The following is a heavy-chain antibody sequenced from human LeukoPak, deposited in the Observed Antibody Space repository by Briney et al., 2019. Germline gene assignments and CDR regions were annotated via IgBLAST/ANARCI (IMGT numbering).Heavy chain of an antibody. CDR2: IGPSGAKT. V-gene: IGHV3-23*01. CDR3: AKDQHSSSWYSYMDV. D-gene: IGHD6-13*01. Sequence: GGSLRLSCAASGFTFSSYGMNWVRQAPGKGLEWVSGIGPSGAKTYYADSVKGRFTISRDNSKNTLYLQMNSLRAEDTAVYYCAKDQHSSSWYSYMDVWGKGTTVTVSS. CDR1: GFTFSSYG. J-gene: IGHJ6*03.